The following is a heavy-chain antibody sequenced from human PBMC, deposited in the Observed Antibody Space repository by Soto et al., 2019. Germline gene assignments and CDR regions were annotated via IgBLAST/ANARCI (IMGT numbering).Heavy chain of an antibody. CDR3: APRIVPTTGGGYDY. CDR1: GFNLKNNF. CDR2: IRGGGGST. J-gene: IGHJ4*02. Sequence: EVQLLESGGGLVQPGGSLRLSCAASGFNLKNNFMIWVRQAPGKGLEWVSLIRGGGGSTDYADSVKGHFTISRDNSKNTLYLEMNSLRSEDTAVYYCAPRIVPTTGGGYDYWGQGTLVTVSS. D-gene: IGHD2-2*01. V-gene: IGHV3-23*01.